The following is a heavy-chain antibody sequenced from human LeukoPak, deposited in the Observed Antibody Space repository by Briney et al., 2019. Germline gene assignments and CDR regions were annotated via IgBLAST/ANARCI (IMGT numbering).Heavy chain of an antibody. CDR3: AKVHCISTNCNHIWTYFDY. CDR1: GGTFISYA. D-gene: IGHD2-2*01. V-gene: IGHV1-18*01. Sequence: ASVKVSCKASGGTFISYAISWVRQAPGQGLEWMGWITVNNGYTKYAQELQGRVTMTTDTSTSTAYMELRSLRSDDTAVYYCAKVHCISTNCNHIWTYFDYWGQGTLVTVSS. CDR2: ITVNNGYT. J-gene: IGHJ4*02.